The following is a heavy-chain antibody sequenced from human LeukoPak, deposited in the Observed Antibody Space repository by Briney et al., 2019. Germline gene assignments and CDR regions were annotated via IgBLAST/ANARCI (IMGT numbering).Heavy chain of an antibody. CDR2: ISAYNGNT. Sequence: ASVKVSCKASGYTFTSYGISWVRHAPGQGLEWMGWISAYNGNTNYAQKIQGRVTMTTDTSTSTAYMELRSLSSDDTAVYYCARDLAASYYDILTGYYTERYDYWGQGTLVTVSS. V-gene: IGHV1-18*01. D-gene: IGHD3-9*01. J-gene: IGHJ4*02. CDR3: ARDLAASYYDILTGYYTERYDY. CDR1: GYTFTSYG.